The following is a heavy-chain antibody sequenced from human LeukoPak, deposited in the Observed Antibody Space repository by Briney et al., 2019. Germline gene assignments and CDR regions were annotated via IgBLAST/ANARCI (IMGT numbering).Heavy chain of an antibody. CDR3: ARGYYGSGSLN. D-gene: IGHD3-10*01. Sequence: PSETLSLTCAVYGGSFSSYYWSWIRQPPGKGLEWIGEINHSGSTNYNPSLKSRVTISVDTSKNQFSLKLSSVTAADTAVYYCARGYYGSGSLNWGQGTLVTVSS. CDR1: GGSFSSYY. V-gene: IGHV4-34*01. CDR2: INHSGST. J-gene: IGHJ4*02.